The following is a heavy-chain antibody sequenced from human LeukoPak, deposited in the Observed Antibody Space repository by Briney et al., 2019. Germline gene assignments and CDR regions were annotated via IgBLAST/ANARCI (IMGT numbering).Heavy chain of an antibody. CDR2: IYHDGTT. CDR1: GGSFSGYY. CDR3: ARRITGTLAPIDY. V-gene: IGHV4-34*01. J-gene: IGHJ4*02. Sequence: SETLSLTCAVYGGSFSGYYWSWIRQPPGKGLEWIGEIYHDGTTNYKSSLKSRATISVDKSKNQFSLKLNSVTAADTAVYYCARRITGTLAPIDYWGQGTLVTVSS. D-gene: IGHD1-20*01.